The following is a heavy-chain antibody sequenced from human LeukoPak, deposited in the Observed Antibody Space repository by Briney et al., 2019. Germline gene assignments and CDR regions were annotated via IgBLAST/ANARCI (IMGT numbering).Heavy chain of an antibody. V-gene: IGHV4-4*07. J-gene: IGHJ4*02. Sequence: PSETLSLTCTVSGGSISGYYWTWIRQRTGQGLEWIGRIYSTGTTNYNPSLKSRVTMSVDKSKNQFSLKLNSVTAADTALYYCARDLSLAGHNYGIDYWGQGTLVTVSS. D-gene: IGHD5-18*01. CDR2: IYSTGTT. CDR1: GGSISGYY. CDR3: ARDLSLAGHNYGIDY.